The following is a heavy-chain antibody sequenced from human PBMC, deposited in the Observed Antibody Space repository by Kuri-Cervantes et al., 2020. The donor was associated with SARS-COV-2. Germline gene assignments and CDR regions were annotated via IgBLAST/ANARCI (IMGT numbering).Heavy chain of an antibody. J-gene: IGHJ3*02. CDR3: AGYDSSGYYGFYVAFDI. D-gene: IGHD3-22*01. V-gene: IGHV3-43*02. Sequence: ETLSLTCAASGFTFDDYAMHWVRQAPGKGLEWVSLISGDGGSTYYADSVKGRFTISRDNSKNSLYLQMNSLRTEDTALYYCAGYDSSGYYGFYVAFDIWGQGTMVTVSS. CDR2: ISGDGGST. CDR1: GFTFDDYA.